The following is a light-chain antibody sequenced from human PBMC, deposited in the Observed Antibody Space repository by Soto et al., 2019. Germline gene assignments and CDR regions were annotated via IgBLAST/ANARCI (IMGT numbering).Light chain of an antibody. J-gene: IGLJ2*01. CDR1: SSDVGGYNY. CDR2: DVS. CDR3: SSYTSSSTLV. Sequence: LTQPASVSGSPGQSTTISCTGTSSDVGGYNYVSWYQQRPGKAPKLMIYDVSNRPSGVSNRFSGSKSGNTASLTISGLQAEDEADYYRSSYTSSSTLVFGGGTKVTVL. V-gene: IGLV2-14*01.